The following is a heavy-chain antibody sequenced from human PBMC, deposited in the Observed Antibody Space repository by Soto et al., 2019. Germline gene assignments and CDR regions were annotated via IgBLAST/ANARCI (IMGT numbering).Heavy chain of an antibody. J-gene: IGHJ3*01. CDR3: ARKGTLRTDDFDL. D-gene: IGHD3-16*01. Sequence: ASVKVSCKASGYTFTNYGISWVRQAPGQGLEWMGRISADTGNTNYAQKLQDRVTLTTDTSTTTAFMELSSLTSDDTALYFCARKGTLRTDDFDLWGQGTMVTVSS. V-gene: IGHV1-18*01. CDR1: GYTFTNYG. CDR2: ISADTGNT.